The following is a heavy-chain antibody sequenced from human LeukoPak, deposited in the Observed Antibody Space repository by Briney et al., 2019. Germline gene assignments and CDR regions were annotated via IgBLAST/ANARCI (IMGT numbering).Heavy chain of an antibody. CDR1: GGSISSGGYS. Sequence: SETLSLTCAVSGGSISSGGYSWSWIRQPPGKGLEWIGYIYHSGSTYYNLSLKSRVTISVDRSKNQFSLKLSSVTAADTAVYYCARGNVPFDYWGQGTLVTVSS. CDR3: ARGNVPFDY. J-gene: IGHJ4*02. CDR2: IYHSGST. D-gene: IGHD2-2*01. V-gene: IGHV4-30-2*01.